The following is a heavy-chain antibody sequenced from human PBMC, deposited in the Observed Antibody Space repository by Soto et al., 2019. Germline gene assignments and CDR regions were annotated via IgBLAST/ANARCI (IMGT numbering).Heavy chain of an antibody. CDR3: TRSAYMDV. V-gene: IGHV3-48*01. D-gene: IGHD2-2*01. CDR1: GFTFSTYS. Sequence: EVQLVESGGGLVQPGGSLRLSCAASGFTFSTYSMNWVRQAPGKGLEWVSDISSGSSTIYYADSVKGRFTISRDNAKNPLYLQMDSLIAEDTAVYYATRSAYMDVWGTGTTVTVSS. J-gene: IGHJ6*03. CDR2: ISSGSSTI.